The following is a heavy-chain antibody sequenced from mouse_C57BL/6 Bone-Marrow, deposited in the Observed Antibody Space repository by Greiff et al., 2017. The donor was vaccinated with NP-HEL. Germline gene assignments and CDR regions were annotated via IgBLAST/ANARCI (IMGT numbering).Heavy chain of an antibody. V-gene: IGHV1-19*01. D-gene: IGHD1-1*01. CDR1: GYTFTDYY. Sequence: VQLQQSGPVLVKPGASVKMSCKASGYTFTDYYMNWVKQSHGKSLEWIGVINPYNGGTSYNQKFKGKATLTVDKSSSTAYMELNSLTSEDSAVYYCANYYGSSHWYFGVWGTGTTVTVSS. J-gene: IGHJ1*03. CDR3: ANYYGSSHWYFGV. CDR2: INPYNGGT.